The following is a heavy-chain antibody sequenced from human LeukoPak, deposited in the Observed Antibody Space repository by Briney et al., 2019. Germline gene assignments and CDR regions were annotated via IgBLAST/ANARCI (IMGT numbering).Heavy chain of an antibody. CDR1: GFTFSTYG. CDR3: ARDGASYSNYEGNFDY. V-gene: IGHV3-30*03. CDR2: ISYDGSNL. Sequence: PGGSLRLSCAASGFTFSTYGMHWVRQAPGKGLEWVAVISYDGSNLYYADSVKGRFTISRDNSKNTLYLQMNSLRAEDTAVYYCARDGASYSNYEGNFDYWGQGTLVTVSS. D-gene: IGHD4-11*01. J-gene: IGHJ4*02.